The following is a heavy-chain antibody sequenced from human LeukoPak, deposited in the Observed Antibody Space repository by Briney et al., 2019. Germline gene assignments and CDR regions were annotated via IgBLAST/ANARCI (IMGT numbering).Heavy chain of an antibody. CDR2: IYYSGST. J-gene: IGHJ5*02. Sequence: SETLSLTCTVSGGSLSSSNYYWGWIRQPPGKGLEWLGSIYYSGSTYYNPSLKSRVTISVDTPKNQFSLKPSSVTAADTAVYYCARHEPKTSSWYKWFDPWGQGTLVTVSS. D-gene: IGHD6-13*01. CDR3: ARHEPKTSSWYKWFDP. CDR1: GGSLSSSNYY. V-gene: IGHV4-39*01.